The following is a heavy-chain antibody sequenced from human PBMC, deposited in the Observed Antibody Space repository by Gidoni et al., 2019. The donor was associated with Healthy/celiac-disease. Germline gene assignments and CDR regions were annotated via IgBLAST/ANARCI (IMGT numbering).Heavy chain of an antibody. CDR1: GFSLSTSGVG. CDR3: AHSYCSSTSCYPHYYYYMDV. V-gene: IGHV2-5*02. J-gene: IGHJ6*03. D-gene: IGHD2-2*01. Sequence: QITLKESGPTLVKPTQTLTLTCPFSGFSLSTSGVGVGWIRQPPGKALEWLALIYWDDDKRYSPSLKSRLTITKDTSKNQVVLTMTNMDPVDTATYYCAHSYCSSTSCYPHYYYYMDVWGKGTTVTVSS. CDR2: IYWDDDK.